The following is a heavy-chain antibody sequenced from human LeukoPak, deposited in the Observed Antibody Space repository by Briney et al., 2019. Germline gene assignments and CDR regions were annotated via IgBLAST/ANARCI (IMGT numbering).Heavy chain of an antibody. Sequence: GGSLRLSCAASGFTFRNYEMNWVHQAPGKGLEWVSHIGPSGDTIYYADSVKGRFTISRDNAKNSLYLQMNSLRAEDTAVYYCHVRLGELSLITWGQGTLVTVSS. CDR3: HVRLGELSLIT. D-gene: IGHD3-16*02. V-gene: IGHV3-48*03. CDR1: GFTFRNYE. CDR2: IGPSGDTI. J-gene: IGHJ4*02.